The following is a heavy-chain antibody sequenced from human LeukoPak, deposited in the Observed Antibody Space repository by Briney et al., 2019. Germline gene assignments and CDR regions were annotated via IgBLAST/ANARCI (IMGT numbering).Heavy chain of an antibody. Sequence: AAVKVSCKASGGTFSSYAISWVRQAPGQGLEWMGRIIPILSIANYAQKFQGRVTITADKSTSTAYMELSSLRSEDTAVYYCARETYGDPPNDYWGQGTLVTVSS. CDR2: IIPILSIA. CDR1: GGTFSSYA. J-gene: IGHJ4*02. D-gene: IGHD4-17*01. CDR3: ARETYGDPPNDY. V-gene: IGHV1-69*04.